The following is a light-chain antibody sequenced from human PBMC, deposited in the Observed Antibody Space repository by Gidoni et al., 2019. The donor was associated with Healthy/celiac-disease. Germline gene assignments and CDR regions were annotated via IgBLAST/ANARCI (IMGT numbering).Light chain of an antibody. V-gene: IGKV3-20*01. CDR3: QQYGSSL. CDR1: QSVSSSY. CDR2: GAS. Sequence: EIVLMQSPGTLSLSPGERATLSCRASQSVSSSYLAWYQQKPGQAPRLLIYGASSRAAGIPYRFSGSGSGTDFTLTISRLEPEDFAVYYCQQYGSSLFXQXTKLEIK. J-gene: IGKJ2*01.